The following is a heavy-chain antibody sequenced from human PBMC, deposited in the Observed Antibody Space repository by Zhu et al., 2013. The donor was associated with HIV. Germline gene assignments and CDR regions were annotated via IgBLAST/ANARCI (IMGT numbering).Heavy chain of an antibody. D-gene: IGHD5-12*01. J-gene: IGHJ3*02. CDR2: IYYSGST. V-gene: IGHV4-39*07. CDR3: ARDLRKEMATIGDAFDI. CDR1: GGSISSSSYY. Sequence: QVQLQESGPGLVKPSETLSLTCTVSGGSISSSSYYWGWIRQPPGKGLEWIGSIYYSGSTYYNPSLKSRVTISVDTSKNQFSLKLSSVTAADTAVYYCARDLRKEMATIGDAFDIWAKGQWSPSLQ.